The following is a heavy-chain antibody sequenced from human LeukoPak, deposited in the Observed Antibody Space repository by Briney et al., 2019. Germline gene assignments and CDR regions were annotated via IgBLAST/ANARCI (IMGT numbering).Heavy chain of an antibody. CDR2: ISSSSSYI. CDR1: GFTFSSYS. D-gene: IGHD3-22*01. V-gene: IGHV3-21*01. Sequence: RGSLRLSCAASGFTFSSYSMNWVRQAPGKGLEWVSSISSSSSYIYYADSVKGRFTISRDNAKNSLYLQMNSLRAEDTAVYYCASFPYYYDSSGYFDYWGQGTLVTVSS. CDR3: ASFPYYYDSSGYFDY. J-gene: IGHJ4*02.